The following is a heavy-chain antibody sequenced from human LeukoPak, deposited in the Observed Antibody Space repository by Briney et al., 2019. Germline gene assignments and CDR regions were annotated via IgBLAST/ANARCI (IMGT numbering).Heavy chain of an antibody. V-gene: IGHV4-34*01. CDR1: GGSFSGYY. J-gene: IGHJ1*01. Sequence: TSETLSLTCAVYGGSFSGYYWSWIRQPPGKGLEWIGEINHSGSTNYNPSLKSRVTISVDTSKNQFSLKLSSVTAADTAVYYCARHRLRYLAGPPKYFQHWGQGTLVTVSS. CDR3: ARHRLRYLAGPPKYFQH. D-gene: IGHD3-9*01. CDR2: INHSGST.